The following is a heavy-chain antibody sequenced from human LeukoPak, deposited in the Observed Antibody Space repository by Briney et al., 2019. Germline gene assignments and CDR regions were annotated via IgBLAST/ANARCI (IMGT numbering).Heavy chain of an antibody. D-gene: IGHD1-26*01. V-gene: IGHV3-23*01. J-gene: IGHJ4*02. CDR1: GFTFTSYS. CDR3: AKKAQYNGNYPLDY. Sequence: GGSQRLSCAASGFTFTSYSMSWVRQAPGKGLEWVSGTSDRGDYTYYADSVKGRFTISRDNSKNTLYLQMNSLRAEDTALYFCAKKAQYNGNYPLDYWGQGILVTVSS. CDR2: TSDRGDYT.